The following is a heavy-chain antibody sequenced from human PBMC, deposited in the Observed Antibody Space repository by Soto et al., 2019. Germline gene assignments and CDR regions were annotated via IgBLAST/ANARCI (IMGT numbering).Heavy chain of an antibody. CDR1: GFTFSSYA. Sequence: GGSLRLSCAASGFTFSSYAMHWVRQAPGKGLEWVAVISYDGSNKYYADSVKGRFTISRDNSKNTLYLQMNSLRAEDTAVYYCARALPVAKGGFDPWGQGTLVTVSS. J-gene: IGHJ5*02. CDR2: ISYDGSNK. CDR3: ARALPVAKGGFDP. V-gene: IGHV3-30*14. D-gene: IGHD2-2*01.